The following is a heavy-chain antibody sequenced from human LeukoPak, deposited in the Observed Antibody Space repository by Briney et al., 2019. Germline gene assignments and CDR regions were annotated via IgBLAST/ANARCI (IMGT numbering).Heavy chain of an antibody. V-gene: IGHV1-8*02. J-gene: IGHJ6*03. CDR2: MNPKSGNT. D-gene: IGHD2/OR15-2a*01. CDR3: ARFLKTPLNRGGPANYYMDV. Sequence: ASVKVSCKASGYTFTGYYMHWVRQAPGQGLEWMGWMNPKSGNTAYAQKFQGRVTMTRNTSISTAYMELSSLRSEDTAVYYCARFLKTPLNRGGPANYYMDVWGKGTTVAIAS. CDR1: GYTFTGYY.